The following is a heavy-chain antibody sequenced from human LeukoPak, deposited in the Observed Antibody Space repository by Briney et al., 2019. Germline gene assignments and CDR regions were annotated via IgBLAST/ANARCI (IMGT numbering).Heavy chain of an antibody. Sequence: SETLSLTCTVSGSSIRTYTHWGWIRQPPGKGLEWIGSIHHTGKTYYNPSLESRVTISVDTSKNQFSLKLSSVTAADTAVYYCARSYGDFSAEYFQHWGQGTLVTVSS. D-gene: IGHD4-17*01. V-gene: IGHV4-38-2*02. CDR3: ARSYGDFSAEYFQH. CDR2: IHHTGKT. CDR1: GSSIRTYTH. J-gene: IGHJ1*01.